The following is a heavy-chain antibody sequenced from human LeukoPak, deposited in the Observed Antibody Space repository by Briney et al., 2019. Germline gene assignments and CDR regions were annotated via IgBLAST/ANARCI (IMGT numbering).Heavy chain of an antibody. D-gene: IGHD1-1*01. Sequence: QSGGSLRLSCAASGFTFNNYAMTRVRQAPGKGLEWVSAIGDNGGDTKYAVSVKGRFTISRDNSRSALYLQMNTLRVEDTAIYYCGRDWKLDYWGQGTLVTVSS. CDR1: GFTFNNYA. J-gene: IGHJ4*02. CDR2: IGDNGGDT. CDR3: GRDWKLDY. V-gene: IGHV3-23*01.